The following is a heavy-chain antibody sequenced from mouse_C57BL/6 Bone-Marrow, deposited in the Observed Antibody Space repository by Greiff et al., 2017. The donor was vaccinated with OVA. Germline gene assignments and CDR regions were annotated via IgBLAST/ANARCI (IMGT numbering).Heavy chain of an antibody. J-gene: IGHJ4*01. CDR3: ARRDYGSSYNAMDY. Sequence: QVQLQQSGAELVRPGTSVKMSCKASGYTFTNYWIGWAKQRPGHGLEWIGDIYPGGGYTNYNDKFKGKATLTADKSSSTAYMQFSSLTSEDSAIYYCARRDYGSSYNAMDYWGQGTSVTVSS. V-gene: IGHV1-63*01. D-gene: IGHD1-1*01. CDR1: GYTFTNYW. CDR2: IYPGGGYT.